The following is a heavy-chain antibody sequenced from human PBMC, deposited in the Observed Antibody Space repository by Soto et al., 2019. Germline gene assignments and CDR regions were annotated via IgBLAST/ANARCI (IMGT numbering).Heavy chain of an antibody. D-gene: IGHD1-26*01. CDR1: GCTFSSFA. V-gene: IGHV1-3*01. Sequence: QVQLVQSGAEVKKPGASVKVSCKASGCTFSSFAIHWVRQAPGQRLEWMGWINAGNGDTKYSQKFQGRVTIARDTAASTAYMELGSLTFEDTAVYYCARKVGASAYWGQGTLVTVSS. J-gene: IGHJ4*02. CDR2: INAGNGDT. CDR3: ARKVGASAY.